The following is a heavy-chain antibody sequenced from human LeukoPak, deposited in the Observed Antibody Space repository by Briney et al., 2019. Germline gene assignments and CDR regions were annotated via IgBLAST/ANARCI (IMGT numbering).Heavy chain of an antibody. CDR3: AKDIPHYGMVV. V-gene: IGHV3-30*18. Sequence: GGSLRLSCAASGFTFSNYGMPWVRQAPGRGLDWVAVIADDGSNKYCADFVKGRFTSSRDSSKNTLYLQMNSLRPEDTAVYYCAKDIPHYGMVVWGQGTTVTVSS. CDR2: IADDGSNK. CDR1: GFTFSNYG. J-gene: IGHJ6*02.